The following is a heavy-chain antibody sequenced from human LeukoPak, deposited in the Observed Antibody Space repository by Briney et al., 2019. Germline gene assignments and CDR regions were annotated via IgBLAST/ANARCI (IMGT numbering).Heavy chain of an antibody. D-gene: IGHD3-3*01. Sequence: ASVKVSCKASGYTFTSYDINWVRQATGQGLEWMGWMNPNSGNTGYAQKFQGRVTMTRNTSISTAYMELSSLRSEDTAVYYCARRRPIFGKEVHRFDPWGQGTLVTVSS. J-gene: IGHJ5*02. CDR2: MNPNSGNT. V-gene: IGHV1-8*01. CDR3: ARRRPIFGKEVHRFDP. CDR1: GYTFTSYD.